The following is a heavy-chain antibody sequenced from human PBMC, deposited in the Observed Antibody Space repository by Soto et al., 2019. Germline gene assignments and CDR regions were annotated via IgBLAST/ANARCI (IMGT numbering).Heavy chain of an antibody. CDR3: ARDIVVVPSADGRHNYYYYGMAF. J-gene: IGHJ6*02. Sequence: SKTLSLTCTVSGGSVSSGSYYWSWIRQPPGKGLEWIGYIYYSGSTNYNPSLKSRVTISVDTSKNQFSLKLSSVTAADTAVYYCARDIVVVPSADGRHNYYYYGMAFSGQGTTVIVSS. V-gene: IGHV4-61*01. CDR2: IYYSGST. CDR1: GGSVSSGSYY. D-gene: IGHD2-2*01.